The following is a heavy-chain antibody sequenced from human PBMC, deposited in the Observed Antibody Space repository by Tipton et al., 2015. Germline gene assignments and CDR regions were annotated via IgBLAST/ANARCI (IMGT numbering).Heavy chain of an antibody. V-gene: IGHV4-59*01. CDR2: IYYSGST. D-gene: IGHD3-10*02. CDR1: GGSISSYY. CDR3: ARDYVYNWFDP. J-gene: IGHJ5*02. Sequence: TLSLTCTVSGGSISSYYWSWIRQPPGKGLEWIGYIYYSGSTNYNPSLKSRVTMSVDTSKNQFSLKLSSVTAADTAVYYCARDYVYNWFDPWGQGTLVTVSS.